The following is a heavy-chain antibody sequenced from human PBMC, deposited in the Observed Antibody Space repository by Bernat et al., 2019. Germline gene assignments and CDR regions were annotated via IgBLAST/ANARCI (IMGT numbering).Heavy chain of an antibody. Sequence: QLQLQESGSGLVKPSQTLSLTCAVSGGSISSGGYSWSWIRQPPGKGLEWIGYIYHSGSTNYNPSLKSRVTISVDTSKNQFSLKLSSVTAADTAVYYCAAGYSYGSCYFDYWGQGTLVTVSS. CDR3: AAGYSYGSCYFDY. CDR2: IYHSGST. D-gene: IGHD5-18*01. V-gene: IGHV4-30-2*01. CDR1: GGSISSGGYS. J-gene: IGHJ4*02.